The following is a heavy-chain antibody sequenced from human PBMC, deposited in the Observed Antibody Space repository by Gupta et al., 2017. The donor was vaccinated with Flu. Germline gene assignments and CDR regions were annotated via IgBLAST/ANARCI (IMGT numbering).Heavy chain of an antibody. Sequence: QVQLLESGSGLVTPSETLALSCSVSGDSIRSYYWSWIRQPPGKGLEWIGYVYYSGTTNYNPSLKSRVSISIDTSKSQFYLRLNSVTAADTALYYCARVRWSGYSRSGMDVWGQGATVTVS. CDR1: GDSIRSYY. J-gene: IGHJ6*02. D-gene: IGHD3-3*01. CDR2: VYYSGTT. V-gene: IGHV4-59*01. CDR3: ARVRWSGYSRSGMDV.